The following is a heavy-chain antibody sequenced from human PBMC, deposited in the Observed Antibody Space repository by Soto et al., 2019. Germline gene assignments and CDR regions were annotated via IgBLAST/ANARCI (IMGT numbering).Heavy chain of an antibody. CDR1: GFTFSSYA. CDR2: ISYDGSNK. D-gene: IGHD3-22*01. Sequence: PGGSLRLSCAASGFTFSSYAMHWVRRAPGKGLEWVAVISYDGSNKYYADSVKGRFTISRDNSKNTLYLQMNSLRAEDTAVYYCARVPYYYDSSGYYPQAYYYYGMDVWGQGTTVTVSS. CDR3: ARVPYYYDSSGYYPQAYYYYGMDV. V-gene: IGHV3-30-3*01. J-gene: IGHJ6*02.